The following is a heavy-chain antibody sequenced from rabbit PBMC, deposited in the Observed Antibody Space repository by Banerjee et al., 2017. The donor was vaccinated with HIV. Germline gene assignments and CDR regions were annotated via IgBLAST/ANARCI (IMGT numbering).Heavy chain of an antibody. V-gene: IGHV1S47*01. J-gene: IGHJ4*01. Sequence: QEQVVESGGGLVQPGGSLKLSCKASGFDFSGYGVSWVRQVPGKGLEWIGYIDPVFGVTYYATWVNGRFTISRDNARNTVDLKMTSLTAADTATYFCVREAAYYFVLWGPGTLVTVS. CDR3: VREAAYYFVL. D-gene: IGHD4-1*01. CDR2: IDPVFGVT. CDR1: GFDFSGYG.